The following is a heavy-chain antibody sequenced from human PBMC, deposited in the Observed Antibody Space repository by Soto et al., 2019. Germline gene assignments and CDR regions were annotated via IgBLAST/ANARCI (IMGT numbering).Heavy chain of an antibody. J-gene: IGHJ5*02. CDR3: ARWWSGSRQGFDP. Sequence: QVQLQESGPGLVKPSQTLSLTCTVSGGSISSGDYYWSWIRQPPGKGLEWIGYIYYSGSTYYNPSLKSRVTISVDTSKTQSSLKLSSVTAADTAVYYCARWWSGSRQGFDPWGQGTLVTVSS. CDR2: IYYSGST. CDR1: GGSISSGDYY. V-gene: IGHV4-31*03. D-gene: IGHD3-3*01.